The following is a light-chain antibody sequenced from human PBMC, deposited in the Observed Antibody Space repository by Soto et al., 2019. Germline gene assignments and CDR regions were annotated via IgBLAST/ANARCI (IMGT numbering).Light chain of an antibody. CDR2: GAS. J-gene: IGKJ1*01. CDR3: QQYGRSPLT. V-gene: IGKV3-20*01. Sequence: EIVLTQSPGTLSLSPGERATLSCRASQSVSSSYLAWYQQKPRQAPRLLIYGASSRATGIPDRFSGSGTGTDFNLTISRLEPEDVAVYYCQQYGRSPLTFGQGNKVEIK. CDR1: QSVSSSY.